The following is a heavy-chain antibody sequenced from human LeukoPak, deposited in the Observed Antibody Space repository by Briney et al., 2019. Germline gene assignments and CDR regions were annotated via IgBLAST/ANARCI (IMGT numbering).Heavy chain of an antibody. D-gene: IGHD4-11*01. CDR3: ARGDYSNYGGAFDI. CDR1: AFTLSNYA. J-gene: IGHJ3*02. V-gene: IGHV3-48*04. CDR2: ISSSGSTI. Sequence: GGSLRLSCAGSAFTLSNYAINWVRQAPGKGPEWLSYISSSGSTILYADSVKGRFTISRDNAKNSLYLQMNSLRAEDTAVYYCARGDYSNYGGAFDIWGQGTMVTVSS.